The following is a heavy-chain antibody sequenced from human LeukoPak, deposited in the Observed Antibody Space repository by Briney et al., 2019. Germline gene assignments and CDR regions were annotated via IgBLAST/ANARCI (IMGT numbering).Heavy chain of an antibody. J-gene: IGHJ4*02. CDR1: GFTFSNWW. Sequence: GGSLRLSCVVSGFTFSNWWMSWVRQAPGKGLEYVANIKEDGTEKNYVDSAKGRFTISRDNAKNSLYLHMNSRRAEDTGIYYCARGGWLDDWGQGTLVTVSS. CDR3: ARGGWLDD. D-gene: IGHD2-15*01. CDR2: IKEDGTEK. V-gene: IGHV3-7*01.